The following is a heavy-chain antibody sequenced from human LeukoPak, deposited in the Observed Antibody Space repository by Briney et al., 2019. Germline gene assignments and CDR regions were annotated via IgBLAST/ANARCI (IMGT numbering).Heavy chain of an antibody. CDR3: ARGELHLPNY. D-gene: IGHD1-26*01. Sequence: ASVKVSCKASGYTFSTYDVIWVRQATGQGLEWMGWISAYNGNTNYAQKLQGRVTMTTDTSTSTAYMELRSLRSDDTAVYYCARGELHLPNYWGQGTLVTVSS. J-gene: IGHJ4*02. CDR1: GYTFSTYD. V-gene: IGHV1-18*01. CDR2: ISAYNGNT.